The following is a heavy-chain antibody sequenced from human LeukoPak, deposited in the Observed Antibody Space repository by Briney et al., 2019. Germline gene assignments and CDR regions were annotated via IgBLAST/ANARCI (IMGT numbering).Heavy chain of an antibody. D-gene: IGHD3-9*01. V-gene: IGHV3-30*18. J-gene: IGHJ4*02. CDR2: ISYDGSNK. Sequence: GGSLRLSCAASGFTFSNYGMHWVRQAPGKGLVWVAVISYDGSNKYYADSVKGRFTISRDNSTNTLYLKRNSLRAEDTAVYYCAKGLRYSDNWGQGTLVTVSS. CDR1: GFTFSNYG. CDR3: AKGLRYSDN.